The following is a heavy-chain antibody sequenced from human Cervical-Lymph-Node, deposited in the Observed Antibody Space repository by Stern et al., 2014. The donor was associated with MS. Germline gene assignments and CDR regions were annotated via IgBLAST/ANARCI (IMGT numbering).Heavy chain of an antibody. D-gene: IGHD1-1*01. CDR2: MYSSGSI. CDR1: GGSIRAGTYY. CDR3: ARGRTNLAGDIYYYGMDV. Sequence: QVQLQESGPGLVRPSQTLSLTCTVSGGSIRAGTYYWSWIRQTAGKGLEWIGRMYSSGSIDYNPSLKSRVTISADRSKNHLSLNLSSVTAADTAVFYCARGRTNLAGDIYYYGMDVWGQGTTVTVSS. J-gene: IGHJ6*02. V-gene: IGHV4-61*02.